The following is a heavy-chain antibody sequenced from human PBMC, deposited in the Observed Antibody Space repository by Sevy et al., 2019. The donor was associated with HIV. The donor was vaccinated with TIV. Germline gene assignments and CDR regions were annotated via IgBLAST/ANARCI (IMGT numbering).Heavy chain of an antibody. J-gene: IGHJ4*02. V-gene: IGHV4-59*08. D-gene: IGHD5-12*01. Sequence: SETLSLTCTVSGGSISSYYWTWIRQPPGKGLEWIGDIYYSWSTNYNPSPKSRVTISVETSKKQFSLKLSSVTAADTAVYYCASSRDGYKPFDYWGQGTLVTVSS. CDR1: GGSISSYY. CDR3: ASSRDGYKPFDY. CDR2: IYYSWST.